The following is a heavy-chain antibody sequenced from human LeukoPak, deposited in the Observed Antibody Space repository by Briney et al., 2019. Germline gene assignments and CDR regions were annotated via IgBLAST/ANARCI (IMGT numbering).Heavy chain of an antibody. CDR1: GGSISSYY. CDR2: IYYSGST. Sequence: SETLSLTCTVSGGSISSYYWSWIRQPPGKGLEWIGYIYYSGSTNDNPSLKSRVTISVDTSKNQFSLKLSSVTAADTAVYYCARHEVGDYVFDYWGQGTLVTVSS. J-gene: IGHJ4*02. V-gene: IGHV4-59*08. D-gene: IGHD4-17*01. CDR3: ARHEVGDYVFDY.